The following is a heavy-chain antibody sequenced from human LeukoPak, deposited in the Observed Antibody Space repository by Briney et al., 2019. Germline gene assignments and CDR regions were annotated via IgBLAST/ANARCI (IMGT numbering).Heavy chain of an antibody. CDR1: GYTFRNYG. D-gene: IGHD3-22*01. CDR2: IGTYNGNT. CDR3: ARDINGYYYDSHGYYPTDL. J-gene: IGHJ5*02. Sequence: ASVKVSCKASGYTFRNYGITWVRQAPGQGLEWMGWIGTYNGNTDYAQKFQGRVIMTADTSTTTAHMELRSLRSDDTAVYYCARDINGYYYDSHGYYPTDLWGQGTLVTVSS. V-gene: IGHV1-18*01.